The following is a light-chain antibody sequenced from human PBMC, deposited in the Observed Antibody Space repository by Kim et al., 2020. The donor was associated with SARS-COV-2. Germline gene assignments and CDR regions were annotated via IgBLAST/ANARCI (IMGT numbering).Light chain of an antibody. CDR2: DAF. CDR1: QSVDNF. Sequence: SPRETATLSCRASQSVDNFLAWYQQKPGQPPRLVIYDAFIRATDTPDRFSGSGYGTDFTLTINSLEPEDFAVYYCQQRSKWPPFTFGQGTKLEI. V-gene: IGKV3-11*01. J-gene: IGKJ2*01. CDR3: QQRSKWPPFT.